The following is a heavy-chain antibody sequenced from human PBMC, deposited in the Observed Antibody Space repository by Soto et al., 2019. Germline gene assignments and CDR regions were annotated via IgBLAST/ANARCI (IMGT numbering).Heavy chain of an antibody. D-gene: IGHD3-10*01. CDR3: ARQRNYYGAATYYNHFDY. J-gene: IGHJ4*02. CDR1: GASISSGSYY. V-gene: IGHV4-39*01. CDR2: IYYTGST. Sequence: PSETLSLTCTVSGASISSGSYYWAWIRQPPGQGLEWIASIYYTGSTYHNPSLKSRVTIFVDTSKTQFSLRLSSVTAADTAVYYCARQRNYYGAATYYNHFDYWGQGSLVTVSS.